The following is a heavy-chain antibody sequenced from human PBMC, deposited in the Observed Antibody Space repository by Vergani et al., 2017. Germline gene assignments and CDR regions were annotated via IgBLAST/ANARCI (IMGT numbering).Heavy chain of an antibody. CDR2: IYYSGST. CDR3: ARVGSGKNCGGDCYWVYWYFDL. D-gene: IGHD2-21*01. CDR1: GGSISSYY. V-gene: IGHV4-59*01. J-gene: IGHJ2*01. Sequence: QVQLQESGPGLVKPSETLSLTCTVSGGSISSYYWSWIRQPPGKGLEWIGYIYYSGSTNYNPSLKSRVTISVDTSKNQFSLKLRSVTAADTAVYYCARVGSGKNCGGDCYWVYWYFDLWGRGTLVTVSS.